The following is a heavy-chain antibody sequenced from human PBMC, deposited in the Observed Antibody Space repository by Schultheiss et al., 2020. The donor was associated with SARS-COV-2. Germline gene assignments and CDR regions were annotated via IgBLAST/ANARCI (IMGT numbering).Heavy chain of an antibody. CDR3: ARASSYYDTSGYLYLFDY. D-gene: IGHD3-22*01. CDR2: ISSSSSYI. V-gene: IGHV3-21*01. J-gene: IGHJ4*02. CDR1: GFTFSSYS. Sequence: GESLKISCAASGFTFSSYSMNWVRQAPGKGLEWVSSISSSSSYIYYADSVKGRFTISRDNARNSLFLQMNSVRADDTAVYYCARASSYYDTSGYLYLFDYWGQGTLVTVSS.